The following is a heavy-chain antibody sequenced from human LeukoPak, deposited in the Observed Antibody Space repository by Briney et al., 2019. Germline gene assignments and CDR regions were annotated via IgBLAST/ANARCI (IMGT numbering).Heavy chain of an antibody. CDR1: VGTFSSYA. Sequence: SVKVSCKPSVGTFSSYAIRWVPPAPGQGLGWMGGIILIFGTPNYAQKFQGRVTITADKSTSTAYMELSSLRSEDTAVYYCARGYDILTGYFDYGMDVWGKGTTVTVSS. J-gene: IGHJ6*04. D-gene: IGHD3-9*01. V-gene: IGHV1-69*06. CDR3: ARGYDILTGYFDYGMDV. CDR2: IILIFGTP.